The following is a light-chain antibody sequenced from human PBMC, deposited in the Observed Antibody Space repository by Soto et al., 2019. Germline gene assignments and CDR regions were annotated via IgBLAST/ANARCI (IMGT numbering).Light chain of an antibody. CDR3: QQYGSSLSIT. V-gene: IGKV3-20*01. CDR2: GAS. CDR1: QSVSSYY. J-gene: IGKJ5*01. Sequence: EIVVTQAPGTLSLSPGERATLSCRASQSVSSYYLAWYQQKPGQAPRLLIYGASSRATGIPDRFSGSGSGTDFTLTISRLEPEDSAVYYCQQYGSSLSITFGQGTRLEIK.